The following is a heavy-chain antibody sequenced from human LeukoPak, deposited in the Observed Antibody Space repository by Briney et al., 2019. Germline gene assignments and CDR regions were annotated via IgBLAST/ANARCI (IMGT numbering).Heavy chain of an antibody. CDR1: GYTFIGYY. D-gene: IGHD3-3*01. CDR3: ARFEGDYYHYCYYGMDV. J-gene: IGHJ6*02. Sequence: ASVTVSRMASGYTFIGYYMHWVRQAPGQGLGWVGWFNINSGGTNYAQKFQGRVTMTRDTSISTAYMELTSLRSDDTAVYYCARFEGDYYHYCYYGMDVWGQGTTVTVSS. CDR2: FNINSGGT. V-gene: IGHV1-2*02.